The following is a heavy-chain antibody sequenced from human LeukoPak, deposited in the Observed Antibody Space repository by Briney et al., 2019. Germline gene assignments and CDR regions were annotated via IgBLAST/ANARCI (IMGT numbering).Heavy chain of an antibody. Sequence: PGGSLRLSCAASGFTFSSYGMHWVRQAPGKGLEWVAVIWYDGSNKYYADSVKGRFTISRDNSKNTLYLQMNSLRAEDTAVYYCARDRGRREFITTLPAYWGQGPLVTVSS. J-gene: IGHJ4*02. D-gene: IGHD3-22*01. CDR1: GFTFSSYG. CDR2: IWYDGSNK. V-gene: IGHV3-33*01. CDR3: ARDRGRREFITTLPAY.